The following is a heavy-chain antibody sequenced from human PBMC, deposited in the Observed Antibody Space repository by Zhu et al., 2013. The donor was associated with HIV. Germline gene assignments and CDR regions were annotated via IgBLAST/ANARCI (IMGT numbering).Heavy chain of an antibody. V-gene: IGHV1-2*04. CDR2: VNPNSGGT. J-gene: IGHJ6*02. CDR1: GYTFTGYY. Sequence: QVQLVQSGAEVKKPGASVKVSCKASGYTFTGYYMHWVRQAPGQGLEWMGWVNPNSGGTNYAQKFQGWVTMTRDTSISTAYMELSRLRSDDTAVYYCARELPGAEKWGIAAAGYYYYYGMDVWGQGTTVTVSS. D-gene: IGHD6-13*01. CDR3: ARELPGAEKWGIAAAGYYYYYGMDV.